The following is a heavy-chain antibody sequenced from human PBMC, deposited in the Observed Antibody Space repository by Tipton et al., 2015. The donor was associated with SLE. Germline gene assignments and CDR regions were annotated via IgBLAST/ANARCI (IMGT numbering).Heavy chain of an antibody. CDR3: AREFGRSGHSLGFDQ. CDR1: AFTFNIYW. J-gene: IGHJ4*02. Sequence: GLVKPSETLSLTCAASAFTFNIYWMHWVRQVPGKGLAWVSHINSDGSSTTYADSVKGRFTISRDNAKNTLYLQMNSLRVEDTAVYYCAREFGRSGHSLGFDQWGQGTLVPVSS. CDR2: INSDGSST. V-gene: IGHV3-74*01. D-gene: IGHD3-3*01.